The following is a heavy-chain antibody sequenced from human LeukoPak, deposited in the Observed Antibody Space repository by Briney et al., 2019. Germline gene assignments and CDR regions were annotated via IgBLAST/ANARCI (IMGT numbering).Heavy chain of an antibody. V-gene: IGHV4-28*01. CDR3: ARYSNQYYFDY. CDR2: IYYSGST. D-gene: IGHD4-11*01. Sequence: SETLSLTCAVSGYSISSSNWWGWIRQPPGKGLEWIGYIYYSGSTYYNPSLKSRVTMSVDTSKNQSSLKLSSVTAVDTAVYYCARYSNQYYFDYWGQGTLVTVSS. CDR1: GYSISSSNW. J-gene: IGHJ4*02.